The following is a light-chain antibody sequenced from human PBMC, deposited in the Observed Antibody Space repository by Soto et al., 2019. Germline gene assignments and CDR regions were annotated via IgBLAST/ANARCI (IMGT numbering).Light chain of an antibody. Sequence: QSVLTQPPSASGSPGQSVTISCTGTNNDIGVYDFVSWFQHHPGKAPRLIIYEVVQRPSGVPDRFSGSKSGNTASLTVSGLQAADEGDYFCKSYAGSNTYVFGSGTKVTVL. V-gene: IGLV2-8*01. CDR2: EVV. CDR3: KSYAGSNTYV. J-gene: IGLJ1*01. CDR1: NNDIGVYDF.